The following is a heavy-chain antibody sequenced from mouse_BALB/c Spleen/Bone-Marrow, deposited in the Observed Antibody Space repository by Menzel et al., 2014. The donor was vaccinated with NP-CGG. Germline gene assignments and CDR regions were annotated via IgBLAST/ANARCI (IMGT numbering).Heavy chain of an antibody. V-gene: IGHV1-69*02. Sequence: VKLQESGAELVKPGASVKLPCKASGYTFTSYWMHWVKQRPGQGLEGIGEIDPSDSYTNYNQKFKGKATLTVDKSSSTAYMQLSSLTSEDSAVYFCARWLLRYYAMDDWGQGTSVTVSS. D-gene: IGHD2-3*01. CDR3: ARWLLRYYAMDD. CDR2: IDPSDSYT. CDR1: GYTFTSYW. J-gene: IGHJ4*01.